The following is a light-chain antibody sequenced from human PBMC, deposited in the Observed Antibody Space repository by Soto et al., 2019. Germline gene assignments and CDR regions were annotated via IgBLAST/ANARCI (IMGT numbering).Light chain of an antibody. CDR2: GAS. CDR1: QSVSSGF. V-gene: IGKV3-20*01. J-gene: IGKJ2*01. Sequence: EIVLTQSPGTLSSSPGERATLSCRASQSVSSGFLAWYQQKPGQAPRLLIYGASSRATGIPDRFSGSGSGADFTLTISRLEPEDFAVYYCQQYGGSPPYTFGQGTKLDIK. CDR3: QQYGGSPPYT.